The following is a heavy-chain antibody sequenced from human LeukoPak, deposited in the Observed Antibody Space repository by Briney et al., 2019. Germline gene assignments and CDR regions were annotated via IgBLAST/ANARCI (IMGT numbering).Heavy chain of an antibody. Sequence: GGSLRLSCAASGFTFSSYWMSWVRQAPGKGLEWVSVIYSGGSTYYADSVKGRFTISRDNSKNTLYLQMNSLRAEDTAVYYCAKVAGWEPVDYWGQGTLVTVSS. CDR2: IYSGGST. CDR3: AKVAGWEPVDY. D-gene: IGHD1-26*01. CDR1: GFTFSSYW. J-gene: IGHJ4*02. V-gene: IGHV3-66*01.